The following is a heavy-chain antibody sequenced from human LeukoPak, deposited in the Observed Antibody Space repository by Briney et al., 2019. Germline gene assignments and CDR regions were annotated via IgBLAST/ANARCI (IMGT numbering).Heavy chain of an antibody. Sequence: GGSLRLSCAASGFTFNTYWMTWVRQAPGKGLEWVASISSDGSGKYYMDSVKGRFTISGDNAKNSLFLQMNSLRAEDTAVHYCGRVRPGDADYWGQRTLVTVSS. CDR2: ISSDGSGK. CDR1: GFTFNTYW. CDR3: GRVRPGDADY. V-gene: IGHV3-7*01. D-gene: IGHD1-26*01. J-gene: IGHJ4*02.